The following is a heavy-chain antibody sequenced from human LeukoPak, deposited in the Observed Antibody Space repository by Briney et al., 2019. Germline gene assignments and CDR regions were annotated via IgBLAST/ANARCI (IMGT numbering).Heavy chain of an antibody. J-gene: IGHJ5*02. CDR3: ARDTDYYDSSGYYRVGFDP. CDR1: GGSISSSSSY. D-gene: IGHD3-22*01. Sequence: SGGSISSSSSYWSWIRQPPGKGLEWIGYIYYSASTTYNPSLKSRVTISVDTSKNQFSLKLSSVTAADTAVYYCARDTDYYDSSGYYRVGFDPWGQGTLVTVSS. V-gene: IGHV4-61*01. CDR2: IYYSAST.